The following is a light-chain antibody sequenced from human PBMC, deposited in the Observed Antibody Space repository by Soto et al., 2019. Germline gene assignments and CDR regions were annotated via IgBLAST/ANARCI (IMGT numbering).Light chain of an antibody. CDR1: QSVSSSY. CDR3: QQYGSSTPT. CDR2: SAS. J-gene: IGKJ5*01. V-gene: IGKV3-20*01. Sequence: EIVLTQSPGTLSLSPGERATLSCRASQSVSSSYLAWYQHKPGQAPRLLINSASSRPTGIPDRFSGSGSGTGFTLTISRLEPEDFAVYYCQQYGSSTPTFGQGTRLEIK.